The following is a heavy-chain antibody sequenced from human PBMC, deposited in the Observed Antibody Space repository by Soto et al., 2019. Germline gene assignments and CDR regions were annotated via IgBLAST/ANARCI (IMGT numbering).Heavy chain of an antibody. CDR2: IYHNGRA. Sequence: SETLSLTCDVSGASIKSDTWWTWVRQSPGKGLEWIGEIYHNGRAFDNPSLKGRVTISVDKSNNQFSLNLTSVTAADTAVYYCARALSTHIAVAGMGYFDSWGPGTLVTVSS. CDR3: ARALSTHIAVAGMGYFDS. V-gene: IGHV4-4*02. J-gene: IGHJ4*02. D-gene: IGHD6-19*01. CDR1: GASIKSDTW.